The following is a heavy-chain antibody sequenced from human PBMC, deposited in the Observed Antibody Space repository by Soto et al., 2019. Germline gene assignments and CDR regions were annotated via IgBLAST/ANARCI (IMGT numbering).Heavy chain of an antibody. D-gene: IGHD6-19*01. J-gene: IGHJ6*02. CDR3: ASSDPSFGIAVLFLRGDLGAKGMVV. CDR2: INAGNGNT. CDR1: GYTFTSYA. Sequence: GASGKVSCKASGYTFTSYATHWVRQAPGQRLEWMGWINAGNGNTKYSQKFQGRVTITRDTSASTAYMELSSLRSEDTAVYYCASSDPSFGIAVLFLRGDLGAKGMVVPGPATTVTLSS. V-gene: IGHV1-3*01.